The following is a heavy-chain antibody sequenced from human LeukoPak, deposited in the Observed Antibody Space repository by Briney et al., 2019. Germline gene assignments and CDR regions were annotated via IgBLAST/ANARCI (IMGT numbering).Heavy chain of an antibody. CDR2: ISYDGSNK. CDR3: AKDQGIGGYDPPGAFDY. D-gene: IGHD5-12*01. V-gene: IGHV3-30*18. J-gene: IGHJ4*02. Sequence: PGGSLRLSCAASGFTFSSYGMHWVRQAPGKGLEWVAVISYDGSNKYYADSVKGRFTISRDNSKNTLYLQMNSLRAEDTAVYYCAKDQGIGGYDPPGAFDYWGQGTLVTVSS. CDR1: GFTFSSYG.